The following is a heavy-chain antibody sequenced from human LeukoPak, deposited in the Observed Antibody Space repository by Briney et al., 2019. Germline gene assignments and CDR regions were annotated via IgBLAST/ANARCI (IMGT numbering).Heavy chain of an antibody. CDR2: INHSGST. V-gene: IGHV4-34*01. CDR1: GGSFSGYY. CDR3: ARGRRAARPRSYFVY. J-gene: IGHJ4*02. D-gene: IGHD6-6*01. Sequence: SETLSLTCAVYGGSFSGYYWSWIRQPPGKGLEWIGEINHSGSTNYNPSLKSRVTISVDTSKNQFSLKLSSVTAADTAVYYCARGRRAARPRSYFVYWGQGTLVTVSS.